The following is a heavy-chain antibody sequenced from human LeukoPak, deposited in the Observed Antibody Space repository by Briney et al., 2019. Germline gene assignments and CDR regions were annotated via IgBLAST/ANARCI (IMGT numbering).Heavy chain of an antibody. D-gene: IGHD6-13*01. V-gene: IGHV4-4*02. J-gene: IGHJ4*02. CDR3: ARDPYSSSWYRTGLDY. CDR1: GGSLSRSNW. CDR2: IYHSGST. Sequence: PSETLSLTCAVSGGSLSRSNWWSWVRQPPGKGLDWIGEIYHSGSTNYNPSLKSRVTISVDKSKNQFSLKLSSVTAADTAVYYCARDPYSSSWYRTGLDYWGQGTLVTVSS.